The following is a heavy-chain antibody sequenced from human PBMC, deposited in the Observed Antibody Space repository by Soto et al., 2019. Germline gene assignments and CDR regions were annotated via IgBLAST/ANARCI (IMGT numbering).Heavy chain of an antibody. Sequence: EVQLVESGGGLVQPGGSLRLSCAASGFTFSGSWMHWVRQAPGKGLVWVSRISGDGSGTSYADFVKGRFTISRDDAKNTLFLQMYGLRAEDTAVYYCARGIFGSGTANDYWGQGTLVTVSS. CDR2: ISGDGSGT. CDR3: ARGIFGSGTANDY. CDR1: GFTFSGSW. D-gene: IGHD3-10*01. J-gene: IGHJ4*02. V-gene: IGHV3-74*01.